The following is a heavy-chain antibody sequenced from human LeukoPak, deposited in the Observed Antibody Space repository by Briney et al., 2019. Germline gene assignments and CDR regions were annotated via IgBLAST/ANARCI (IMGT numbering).Heavy chain of an antibody. CDR2: INPNNGGT. CDR3: ARGSQYYYDSSGTLGY. J-gene: IGHJ4*02. V-gene: IGHV1-2*02. D-gene: IGHD3-22*01. CDR1: GYTFTGYY. Sequence: ASVKVSCKASGYTFTGYYMHWVRQAPGQGLEWMGWINPNNGGTNYAQKFQGRVTMTRDTSISTAYMELSRLRSDDTAVYYCARGSQYYYDSSGTLGYWGQGTLVTVSS.